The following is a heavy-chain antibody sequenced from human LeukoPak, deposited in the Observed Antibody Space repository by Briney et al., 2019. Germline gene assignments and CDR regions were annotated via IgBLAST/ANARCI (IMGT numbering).Heavy chain of an antibody. J-gene: IGHJ4*02. Sequence: PGGSLRLSCAASGFAFSSYWIHWVRHAPGKGLVWVSRINSGGSDSIYADSVKGRFTISRDNAQNTVYLQMNSLRAEDTAIYYCARGHSTGCFDYWGQETLVTVSS. D-gene: IGHD1-14*01. V-gene: IGHV3-74*01. CDR2: INSGGSDS. CDR3: ARGHSTGCFDY. CDR1: GFAFSSYW.